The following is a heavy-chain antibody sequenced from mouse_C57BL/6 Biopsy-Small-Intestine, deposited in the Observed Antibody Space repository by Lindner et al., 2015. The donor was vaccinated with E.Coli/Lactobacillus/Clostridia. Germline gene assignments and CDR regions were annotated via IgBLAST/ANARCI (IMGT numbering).Heavy chain of an antibody. V-gene: IGHV1-31*01. Sequence: VQLQESGPELAKPGASVKISCKTSGYSFTSYYMHWVKQSHGNILDWIGYIYPYNGISSYSQKFKGKATLAVDKSSNTAYMELRSLTSEDSAVYYCARGTGTKGYFDYWGQGTTLTVSS. CDR1: GYSFTSYY. CDR3: ARGTGTKGYFDY. J-gene: IGHJ2*01. CDR2: IYPYNGIS. D-gene: IGHD4-1*01.